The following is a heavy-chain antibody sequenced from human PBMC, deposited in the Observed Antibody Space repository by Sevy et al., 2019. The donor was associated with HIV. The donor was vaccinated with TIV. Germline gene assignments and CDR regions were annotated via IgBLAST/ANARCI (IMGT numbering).Heavy chain of an antibody. Sequence: GGSLRLSCAASGFTFSSYAMHWVRQAPGKGLEYVSAISSNGGSTYYANSVKGRFTSSRENSKNTLYLQMGSLRAEDMAVYYCARGRWLQFATFDYWGQGTLVTVSS. CDR1: GFTFSSYA. D-gene: IGHD5-12*01. CDR3: ARGRWLQFATFDY. V-gene: IGHV3-64*01. J-gene: IGHJ4*02. CDR2: ISSNGGST.